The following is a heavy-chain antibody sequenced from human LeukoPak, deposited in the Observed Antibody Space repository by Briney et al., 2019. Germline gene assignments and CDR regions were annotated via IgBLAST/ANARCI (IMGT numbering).Heavy chain of an antibody. D-gene: IGHD3-22*01. CDR2: IYHSGRT. CDR1: GDSIGSKSYY. J-gene: IGHJ2*01. Sequence: SETLSLTYTVSGDSIGSKSYYWGWIRQPPGKGLEWIGSIYHSGRTYYSPSLKSRVTISVDTSMNQMSLKLTSVTAADTAIYYCARHTFHGQAVIVVVPTPDWYFDVWGRGTLVAASS. CDR3: ARHTFHGQAVIVVVPTPDWYFDV. V-gene: IGHV4-39*01.